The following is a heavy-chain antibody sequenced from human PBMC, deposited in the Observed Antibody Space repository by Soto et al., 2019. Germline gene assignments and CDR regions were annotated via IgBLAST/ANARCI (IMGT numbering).Heavy chain of an antibody. V-gene: IGHV3-21*01. D-gene: IGHD6-13*01. CDR3: AKGRSGSSSWYVPEYYFDY. CDR2: ISSSSSYI. Sequence: GGSLRLSCAASGFTFSSYSMNWVRQAPGKGLEWVSSISSSSSYIYYADSVKGRFTISRDNAKNSLYLQMNSLRAEDTAVYYCAKGRSGSSSWYVPEYYFDYWGQGTLVTV. CDR1: GFTFSSYS. J-gene: IGHJ4*02.